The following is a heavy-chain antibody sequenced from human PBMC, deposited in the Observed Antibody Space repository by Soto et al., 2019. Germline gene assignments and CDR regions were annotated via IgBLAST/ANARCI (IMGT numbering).Heavy chain of an antibody. J-gene: IGHJ4*02. V-gene: IGHV4-31*03. CDR1: GGSISSGGYY. Sequence: QVQLQESGPGLVKPSQTLSLTCTVSGGSISSGGYYWSWIRQHPGTGLEWIGYICYSGSSYYNPSLKSRVTISVDTSKNQFSLKLSSVTAADTAVYYCARGGGSYYATGNFDYWGQGTLVTVSS. D-gene: IGHD1-26*01. CDR3: ARGGGSYYATGNFDY. CDR2: ICYSGSS.